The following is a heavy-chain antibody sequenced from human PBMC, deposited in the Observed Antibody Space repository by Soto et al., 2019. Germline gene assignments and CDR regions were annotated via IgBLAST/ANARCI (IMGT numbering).Heavy chain of an antibody. CDR2: INAGNGNT. CDR1: GYTFTSYA. J-gene: IGHJ4*02. D-gene: IGHD6-13*01. CDR3: ARSTSSSWYFSYYFDY. Sequence: GASVKVSCKASGYTFTSYAMHWVRQAPGQRLEWMGWINAGNGNTKYSQKFQGRVTITRDTSASTAYMELSSLRSEDTAVYYCARSTSSSWYFSYYFDYWGQGTLVTVSS. V-gene: IGHV1-3*01.